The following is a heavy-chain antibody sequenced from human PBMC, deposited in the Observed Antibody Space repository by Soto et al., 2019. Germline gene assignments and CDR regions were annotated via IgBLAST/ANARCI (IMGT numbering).Heavy chain of an antibody. CDR3: ARVGAERTIFGEYYYYGMDV. CDR2: ISSSSSYI. J-gene: IGHJ6*02. Sequence: GGSLRLSCAASGFTFSSYSMNWVRQAPGKGLEWVSSISSSSSYIYYADSVKGRFTISRDNAKNSLYLQMNSLGAEDTAVYYCARVGAERTIFGEYYYYGMDVWGQGTTVTVSS. V-gene: IGHV3-21*01. CDR1: GFTFSSYS. D-gene: IGHD3-3*01.